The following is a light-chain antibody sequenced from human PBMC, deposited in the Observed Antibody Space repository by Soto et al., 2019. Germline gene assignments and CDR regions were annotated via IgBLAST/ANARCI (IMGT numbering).Light chain of an antibody. Sequence: DIQITQSPSSLSASVVDRVTITCRASQGISTHLNWHQQKPGKAPKLLIYAASSLQSGVPSRFSGSGAETDFTLTISSLQPEDFATYSCQQSYSTTWTFGQGTKVDIK. CDR3: QQSYSTTWT. CDR1: QGISTH. V-gene: IGKV1-39*01. J-gene: IGKJ1*01. CDR2: AAS.